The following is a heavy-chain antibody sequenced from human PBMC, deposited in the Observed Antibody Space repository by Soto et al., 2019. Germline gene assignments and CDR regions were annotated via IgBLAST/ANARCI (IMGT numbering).Heavy chain of an antibody. CDR3: AKLSQYSSSYYFTS. CDR2: VSGLGATT. V-gene: IGHV3-23*01. D-gene: IGHD6-6*01. CDR1: GFTFNSYA. Sequence: LRLSCAASGFTFNSYAMSWVRQAPGKGLEWVSSVSGLGATTHHAGSVQGRFTISRDNSRNTLYLQMNSLRAEDTAVYYCAKLSQYSSSYYFTSWGQGTLVTVSS. J-gene: IGHJ4*02.